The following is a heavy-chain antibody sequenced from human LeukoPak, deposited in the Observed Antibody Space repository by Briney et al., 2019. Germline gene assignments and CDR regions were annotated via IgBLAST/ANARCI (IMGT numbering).Heavy chain of an antibody. CDR2: IRSKANSYAT. V-gene: IGHV3-73*01. CDR1: GFTFSGSA. CDR3: TRHGDGYNNHRDY. D-gene: IGHD5-24*01. Sequence: TGGSLRLSCAASGFTFSGSAMHWVRQASGKGLEWVGRIRSKANSYATAYAASVKGRFTISRDDSKNTAYLQMNSLKTEDTAVYYCTRHGDGYNNHRDYWGQGTLVTVSS. J-gene: IGHJ4*02.